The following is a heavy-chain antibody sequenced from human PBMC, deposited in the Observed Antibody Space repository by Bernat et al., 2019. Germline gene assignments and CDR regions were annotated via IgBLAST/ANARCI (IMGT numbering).Heavy chain of an antibody. V-gene: IGHV3-15*01. CDR1: GFTFSNAW. CDR2: IKSKTDGGTT. J-gene: IGHJ4*02. CDR3: TTDRDSSSWYPDY. Sequence: EVQLVESGGGLVKPGGSLRLSCAASGFTFSNAWMSWVRQAPGKGLEWVGRIKSKTDGGTTDYAAPVKGRFTISRDDSKNTLYLQMNSLKTEDTAVYYCTTDRDSSSWYPDYWGQGTLVTVSS. D-gene: IGHD6-13*01.